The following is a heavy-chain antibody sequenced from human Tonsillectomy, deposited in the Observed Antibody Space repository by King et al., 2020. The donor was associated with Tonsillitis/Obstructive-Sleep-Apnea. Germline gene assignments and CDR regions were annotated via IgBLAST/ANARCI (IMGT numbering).Heavy chain of an antibody. CDR2: IWCDGSNK. CDR1: GFTFSSYG. Sequence: VQLVESGGGVFQPGRSLRLSCAAAGFTFSSYGMHWVRQAPGKGLEWGAGIWCDGSNKYYADSVKGRFTISRDNSKNTLYLQMNSLRAEDTAVYYCARGEGYCSSTSCYNWFDPWGQGTLVTVSS. CDR3: ARGEGYCSSTSCYNWFDP. V-gene: IGHV3-33*01. D-gene: IGHD2-2*01. J-gene: IGHJ5*02.